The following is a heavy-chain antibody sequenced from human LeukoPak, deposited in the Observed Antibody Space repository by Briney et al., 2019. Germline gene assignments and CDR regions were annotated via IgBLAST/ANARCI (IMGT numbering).Heavy chain of an antibody. CDR2: IFTRGTT. D-gene: IGHD6-19*01. Sequence: SSETLSLTCTVSGGSISSGSYYWSWIRQPAGKGLEWLGNIFTRGTTNYNASLESRLTISLDTARNQFSLSLRSVTAADTAIYFCARSSLAVYFNYWGQGTLVTASS. V-gene: IGHV4-61*09. CDR1: GGSISSGSYY. CDR3: ARSSLAVYFNY. J-gene: IGHJ4*02.